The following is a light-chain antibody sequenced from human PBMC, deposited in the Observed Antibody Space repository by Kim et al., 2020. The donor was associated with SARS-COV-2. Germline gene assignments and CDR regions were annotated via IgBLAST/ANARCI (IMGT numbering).Light chain of an antibody. CDR1: NRDIGGYNY. CDR2: DGT. Sequence: QSTTIYCIGTNRDIGGYNYVSGYQQHPGKAPKLLIYDGTKRPSGVSNRFSGSKSGNTASLTISGLQADDEADYYCSSYTSSKTWVFGGGTQLTVL. V-gene: IGLV2-14*03. CDR3: SSYTSSKTWV. J-gene: IGLJ3*02.